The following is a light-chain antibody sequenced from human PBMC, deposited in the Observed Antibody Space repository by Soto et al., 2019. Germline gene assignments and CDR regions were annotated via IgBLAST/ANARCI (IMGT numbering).Light chain of an antibody. V-gene: IGKV3-20*01. CDR2: GAS. J-gene: IGKJ1*01. Sequence: EIVFTQSPSTLSVSPGERATLSCRASQSVSSNLAWYQQKPGQAPRLLIYGASSRATGIPDRFSGSGSGTDFTLTISRLEPEDFAVYYCQQYAGSPWTFGQGTKVDIK. CDR3: QQYAGSPWT. CDR1: QSVSSN.